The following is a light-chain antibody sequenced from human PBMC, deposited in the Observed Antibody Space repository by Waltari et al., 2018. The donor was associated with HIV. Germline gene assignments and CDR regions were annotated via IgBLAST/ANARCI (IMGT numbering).Light chain of an antibody. J-gene: IGLJ2*01. CDR2: DVS. CDR1: SRDVGGYNY. V-gene: IGLV2-23*02. CDR3: CSYAGSSTFV. Sequence: QSALTQPASVSGSPGQSITISCPGTSRDVGGYNYVSWYQQHPGKAPKLMIYDVSKRPSGVSNRFSGSKSGNTASLTISGLQAEDEADYYCCSYAGSSTFVFGGGTKLTVL.